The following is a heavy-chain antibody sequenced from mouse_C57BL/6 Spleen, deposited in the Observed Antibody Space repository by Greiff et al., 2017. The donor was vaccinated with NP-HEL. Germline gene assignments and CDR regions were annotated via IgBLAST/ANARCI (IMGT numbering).Heavy chain of an antibody. V-gene: IGHV5-17*01. J-gene: IGHJ3*01. CDR2: ISSGSSTI. CDR1: GFTFSDYG. Sequence: EVKLMESGGGLVKPGGSLKLSCAASGFTFSDYGMHWVRQAPEKGLEWVAYISSGSSTIYYADTVKGRFTISRDNAKNTLFLQMTSLRSEDTAMYYCARPIYYDYDEGEFAYWGQGTLVTVSA. D-gene: IGHD2-4*01. CDR3: ARPIYYDYDEGEFAY.